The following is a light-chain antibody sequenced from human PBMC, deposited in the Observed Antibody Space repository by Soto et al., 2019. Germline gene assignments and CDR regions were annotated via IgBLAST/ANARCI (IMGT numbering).Light chain of an antibody. V-gene: IGKV1-39*01. CDR2: AAV. Sequence: DIQMTQSPFSLSASVGDRVTITCRASQSISSYLNWYQQKPGKPPKLLIYAAVSLQSGIPSRFSAYGSGTDFALTISSLQPEDFATYYCQQTYSSPQWTCGQGTKGDIK. CDR1: QSISSY. CDR3: QQTYSSPQWT. J-gene: IGKJ1*01.